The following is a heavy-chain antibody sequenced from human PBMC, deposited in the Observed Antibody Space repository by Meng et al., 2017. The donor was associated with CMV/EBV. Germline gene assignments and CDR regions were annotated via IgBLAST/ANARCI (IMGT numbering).Heavy chain of an antibody. V-gene: IGHV4-61*01. D-gene: IGHD2-15*01. CDR3: ARDDCSGGSCYGY. CDR1: GGSVSSGSYY. Sequence: SETLSLTCTVSGGSVSSGSYYWSWIRQPPGKGLEWIGYIYYSGSTYYNPSLKSRVTISVDTSKNQFSLKLSSVTAADTAVYYCARDDCSGGSCYGYWGQGTLVTVSS. J-gene: IGHJ4*02. CDR2: IYYSGST.